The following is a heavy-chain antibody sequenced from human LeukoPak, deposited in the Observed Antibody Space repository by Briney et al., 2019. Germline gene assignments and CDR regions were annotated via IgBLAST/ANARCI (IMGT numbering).Heavy chain of an antibody. CDR1: GGSISSYY. J-gene: IGHJ2*01. CDR2: IYTSGST. V-gene: IGHV4-4*07. D-gene: IGHD3-10*01. CDR3: ARGRLYVSGSSYNRHSVIWYFDL. Sequence: PSETLSLTCTVSGGSISSYYWSWIRQPAGKGLEWIGRIYTSGSTNYNASLKSRVSMSVDTSKNQSSLKLSSVTAADTAVYYCARGRLYVSGSSYNRHSVIWYFDLWGRGTLVTVSS.